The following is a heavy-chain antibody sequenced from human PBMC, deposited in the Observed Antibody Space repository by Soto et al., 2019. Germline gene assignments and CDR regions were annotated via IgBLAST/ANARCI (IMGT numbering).Heavy chain of an antibody. CDR3: AKGGSAALIAPSGRDNWFDP. CDR2: ITWNGGTI. J-gene: IGHJ5*02. D-gene: IGHD6-13*01. Sequence: GGSLRLSCTASGFAFDDYVMHWVRQPPGRGLEWVSGITWNGGTIRYVDSVKGRFTISRDNAENSLYLQMNSLRPEDTAVYYCAKGGSAALIAPSGRDNWFDPWGQGTQVTVSS. V-gene: IGHV3-9*01. CDR1: GFAFDDYV.